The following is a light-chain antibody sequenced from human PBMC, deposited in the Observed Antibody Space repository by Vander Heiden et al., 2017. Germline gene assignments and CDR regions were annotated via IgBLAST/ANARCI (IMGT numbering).Light chain of an antibody. J-gene: IGKJ1*01. CDR3: HQYNSYPWT. V-gene: IGKV1-5*03. Sequence: EIQMTQAPSTLSASVGDRVTITCRASQSISSWLAWYQQKPGKAPKLLIYKASSLESGVPSRFSGSGSGTEFTLSISSMQPDDFATYYCHQYNSYPWTFGQGTKVEIK. CDR2: KAS. CDR1: QSISSW.